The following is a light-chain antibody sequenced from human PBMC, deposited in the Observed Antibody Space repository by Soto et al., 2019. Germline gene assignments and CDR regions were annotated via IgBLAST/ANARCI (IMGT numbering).Light chain of an antibody. CDR2: GAS. CDR1: QSVSSD. V-gene: IGKV3-15*01. Sequence: IVMTQSPATLSVSPGERATLSCRASQSVSSDLAWYHQKPGQAPRLLIYGASTRATGIPARFSGSGSGTEFTLTISSLQPEDFATYYCQQSYSTPRTFGQGTKVDIK. CDR3: QQSYSTPRT. J-gene: IGKJ1*01.